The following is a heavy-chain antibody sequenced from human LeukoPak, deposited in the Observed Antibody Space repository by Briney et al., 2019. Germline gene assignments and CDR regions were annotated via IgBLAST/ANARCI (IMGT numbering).Heavy chain of an antibody. CDR2: IIPIFGTA. Sequence: ASVKVSCKASGGTFSSYAISWVRQAPGQGLEWMGGIIPIFGTANYAQKFQGRVTITTDESTSTAYMELRSLRSDDTAVYYCARESPYRSGYWNAFDIWGQGTMVTVS. V-gene: IGHV1-69*05. D-gene: IGHD3-22*01. J-gene: IGHJ3*02. CDR3: ARESPYRSGYWNAFDI. CDR1: GGTFSSYA.